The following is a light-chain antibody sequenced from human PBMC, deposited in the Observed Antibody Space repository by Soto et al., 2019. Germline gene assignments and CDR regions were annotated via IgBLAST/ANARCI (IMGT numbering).Light chain of an antibody. CDR2: DAA. CDR1: QSVSSY. Sequence: VLTQSPATLASSPGERATLSCRASQSVSSYVAWYQQKPGQAPTPLLHDAATTATATPARFSGSGCGTDFTLTLSSLGLDAFAVYYFQRRSNGRPSTFGQGTRLEN. V-gene: IGKV3-11*01. J-gene: IGKJ5*01. CDR3: QRRSNGRPST.